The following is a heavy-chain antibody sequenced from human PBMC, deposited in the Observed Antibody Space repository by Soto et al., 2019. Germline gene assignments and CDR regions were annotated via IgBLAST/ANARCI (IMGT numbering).Heavy chain of an antibody. CDR3: ARGASGYGNFDY. J-gene: IGHJ4*02. Sequence: EVQLVESGGGLVQPGGSLRLSCTASGFTFSSYWMHWVRQAPGKGLVWVSRIDSDGSPTNYADFVKGRFTISRDNVKNTLYLQVNSLRVEDTAVYYCARGASGYGNFDYWGQGTLVTVSS. V-gene: IGHV3-74*01. D-gene: IGHD5-12*01. CDR1: GFTFSSYW. CDR2: IDSDGSPT.